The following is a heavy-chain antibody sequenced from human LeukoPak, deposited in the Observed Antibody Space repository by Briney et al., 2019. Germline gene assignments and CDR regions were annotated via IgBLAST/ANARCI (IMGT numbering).Heavy chain of an antibody. J-gene: IGHJ5*02. CDR2: IKQDGSQN. Sequence: PGRSLRLSCAASGFIFSNVWMSWVRQAPGKGLEWVANIKQDGSQNYYVDSVKGRFTISRDTARNSLHLQINSLRAEDTAMYYCAIEGSGRSLDPWGQGTLVTVSS. CDR1: GFIFSNVW. D-gene: IGHD3-3*01. V-gene: IGHV3-7*01. CDR3: AIEGSGRSLDP.